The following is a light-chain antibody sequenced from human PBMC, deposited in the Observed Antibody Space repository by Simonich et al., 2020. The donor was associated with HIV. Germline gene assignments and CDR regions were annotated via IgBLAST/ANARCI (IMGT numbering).Light chain of an antibody. Sequence: QSVLPQPPAASGTHGQRVTTSCSGSSSNIGHNTVNCYQHLPGPAPKLLLYRYNQQPSGVPDRFTSSKAGTSASQDMSGLQSEDEADYYCAAWDDSLNGPVFGGGTKLTVL. V-gene: IGLV1-44*01. CDR2: RYN. CDR1: SSNIGHNT. CDR3: AAWDDSLNGPV. J-gene: IGLJ2*01.